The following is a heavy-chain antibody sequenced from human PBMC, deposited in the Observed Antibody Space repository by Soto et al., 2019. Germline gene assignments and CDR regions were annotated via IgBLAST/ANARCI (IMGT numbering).Heavy chain of an antibody. D-gene: IGHD3-22*01. Sequence: SETLSLTCAVYGGSFSGYYWSWIRQPPGKGLECIGEINHSGSTNYNPSLKSRVTISVDTSKNQFSLKLSSVTAADTAVYYCARRGYHLYYYDSSGYYRPFDYWGQGTLVTVSS. V-gene: IGHV4-34*01. J-gene: IGHJ4*02. CDR1: GGSFSGYY. CDR3: ARRGYHLYYYDSSGYYRPFDY. CDR2: INHSGST.